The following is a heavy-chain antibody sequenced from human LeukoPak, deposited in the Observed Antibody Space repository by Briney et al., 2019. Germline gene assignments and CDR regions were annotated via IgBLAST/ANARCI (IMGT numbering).Heavy chain of an antibody. V-gene: IGHV3-48*03. J-gene: IGHJ3*02. D-gene: IGHD2-2*01. CDR1: GFTFSSYE. CDR3: ARDLDCTGTSCYGLRAVFDI. Sequence: PGGSLRLSCGASGFTFSSYEMNWVRQAPGEGLEWVSYISNSGSTMYYADSVKGRFTISRDNAKNSLYLQMNSLRVEDTALYYCARDLDCTGTSCYGLRAVFDIWGQGTLVTVSS. CDR2: ISNSGSTM.